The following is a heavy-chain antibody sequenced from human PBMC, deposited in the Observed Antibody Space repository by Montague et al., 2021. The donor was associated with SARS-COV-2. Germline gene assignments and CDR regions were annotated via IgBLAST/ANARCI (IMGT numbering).Heavy chain of an antibody. Sequence: SETLSLTCSVSGDSMTSGSYFWTWIRQPAGKGLEWIGHIQTSGTSNYNPSLRSRITMSIDTSRNQFSLELSSVTTADMAVYYCASPGGYCTGGSCYYVYWGQGTLVTVSS. V-gene: IGHV4-61*10. CDR3: ASPGGYCTGGSCYYVY. CDR2: IQTSGTS. D-gene: IGHD2-15*01. CDR1: GDSMTSGSYF. J-gene: IGHJ4*02.